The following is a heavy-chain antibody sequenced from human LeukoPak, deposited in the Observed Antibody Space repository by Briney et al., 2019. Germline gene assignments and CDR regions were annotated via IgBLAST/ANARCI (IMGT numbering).Heavy chain of an antibody. D-gene: IGHD1-26*01. V-gene: IGHV3-7*01. CDR1: GFTFSDYW. CDR2: IKQDESEK. Sequence: GGSLRLSCAASGFTFSDYWMSWVRQAPGKGLEWVANIKQDESEKYYVDSVKGRFTISRDIAKNSLYLQMNSLRAEDTAVYYCGRDRGRVGATITWGQGTLVIVSS. J-gene: IGHJ4*02. CDR3: GRDRGRVGATIT.